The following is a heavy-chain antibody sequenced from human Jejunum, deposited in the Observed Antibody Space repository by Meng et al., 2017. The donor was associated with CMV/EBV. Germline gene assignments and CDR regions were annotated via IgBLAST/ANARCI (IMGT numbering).Heavy chain of an antibody. CDR2: VSNSESP. D-gene: IGHD3-16*02. Sequence: KRRRKGVEWIGYVSNSESPRCNPSVMYLVPMSLDASRSQFSLTLSSVTAADTAVYYCAGGIVREYTRDGVDVWGQGTTVTVSS. CDR3: AGGIVREYTRDGVDV. V-gene: IGHV4-59*01. J-gene: IGHJ6*02.